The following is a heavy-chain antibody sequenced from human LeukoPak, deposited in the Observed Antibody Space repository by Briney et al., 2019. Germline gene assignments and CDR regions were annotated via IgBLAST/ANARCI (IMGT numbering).Heavy chain of an antibody. D-gene: IGHD6-13*01. CDR3: ARDKCIAGSNWFDP. V-gene: IGHV1-2*02. CDR2: INPNSGGT. Sequence: ASVKVSCKASGYTITGYYMHWVRQAPGQGREWMGWINPNSGGTNYAQKIQGRVTMTRDTSISTAYMELSRLRSDDTAVYYCARDKCIAGSNWFDPWGQGTLVTVSS. CDR1: GYTITGYY. J-gene: IGHJ5*02.